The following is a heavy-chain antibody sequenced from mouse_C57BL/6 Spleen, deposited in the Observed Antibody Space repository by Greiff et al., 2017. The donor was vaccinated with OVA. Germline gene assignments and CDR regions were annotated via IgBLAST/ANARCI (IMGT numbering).Heavy chain of an antibody. Sequence: QVQLQQPGAELVMPGASVKLSCKASGYTFTSYWMHWVKQRPGQGLEWIGEIDPSDSYTNYNQKFKGKSTLTVDKSSSTAYMQLSSLTSEDSAVYYCARAYSNWYFDVWGTGTTVTVSS. D-gene: IGHD2-5*01. CDR1: GYTFTSYW. J-gene: IGHJ1*03. CDR2: IDPSDSYT. V-gene: IGHV1-69*01. CDR3: ARAYSNWYFDV.